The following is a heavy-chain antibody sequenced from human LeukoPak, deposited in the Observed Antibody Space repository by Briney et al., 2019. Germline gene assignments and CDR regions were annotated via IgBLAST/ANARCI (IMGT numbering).Heavy chain of an antibody. Sequence: SQTLSLTCTVSGGSISSGSYYWSWIRQPAGKGLEWIGRIYTSGSTNYNPSLKSRVTISVDTSKNQFSLKLSSVTAADTAVYYCARVWTWSFDYWGQGTLVTVSS. J-gene: IGHJ4*02. CDR2: IYTSGST. V-gene: IGHV4-61*02. CDR3: ARVWTWSFDY. D-gene: IGHD3/OR15-3a*01. CDR1: GGSISSGSYY.